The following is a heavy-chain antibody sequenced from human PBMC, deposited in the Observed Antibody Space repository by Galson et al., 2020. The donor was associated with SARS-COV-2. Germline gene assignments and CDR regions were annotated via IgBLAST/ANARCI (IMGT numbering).Heavy chain of an antibody. CDR3: AREAGGGDGWIDP. Sequence: GGSLRLSCAASGFTFSSYAMHWVRQAPGKGLEWVAVISYDGSNKYYADSVKGRFTISRDNSKNTLYLQMNSLRAEDTAVYYCAREAGGGDGWIDPWGQGTLVTVSS. CDR1: GFTFSSYA. CDR2: ISYDGSNK. V-gene: IGHV3-30-3*01. D-gene: IGHD2-21*01. J-gene: IGHJ5*02.